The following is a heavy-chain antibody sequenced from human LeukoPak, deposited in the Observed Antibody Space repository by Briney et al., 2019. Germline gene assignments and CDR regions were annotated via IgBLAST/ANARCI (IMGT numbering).Heavy chain of an antibody. V-gene: IGHV3-20*04. Sequence: GGSLRLSCAASGFTFDDYGMSWVRQAPGKGLEWVSGINWNGGSTGYADSVKGRFTISRDNAKNSLYLQMNSLRAEDTALYYCARQLRFLEWGRNDAFDIWGQGTMVTVSS. CDR2: INWNGGST. CDR3: ARQLRFLEWGRNDAFDI. J-gene: IGHJ3*02. D-gene: IGHD3-3*01. CDR1: GFTFDDYG.